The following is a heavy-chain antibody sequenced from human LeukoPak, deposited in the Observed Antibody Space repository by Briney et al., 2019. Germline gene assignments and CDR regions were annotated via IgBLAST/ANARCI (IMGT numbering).Heavy chain of an antibody. D-gene: IGHD3-10*01. CDR3: ARDRGDYYGSGTYYLDSFDI. J-gene: IGHJ3*02. Sequence: SETLSLTCTVSGGSVNSRSYYWNWIRQPPGKGLEWIGYIYYNGNTNYNPSLKGRVTISVDTSKNQFSLKLTSVTAADTALYYCARDRGDYYGSGTYYLDSFDIWGQGAMVTVSS. CDR2: IYYNGNT. CDR1: GGSVNSRSYY. V-gene: IGHV4-61*01.